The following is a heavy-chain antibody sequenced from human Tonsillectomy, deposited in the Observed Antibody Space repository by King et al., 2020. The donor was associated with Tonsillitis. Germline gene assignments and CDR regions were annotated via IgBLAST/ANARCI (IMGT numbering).Heavy chain of an antibody. CDR2: IDPSDSYT. CDR1: GYVFANYW. Sequence: VQLVESGVEVKKPGESLKISCKASGYVFANYWITWVRQTPGKGLEWVGRIDPSDSYTNYGTSFQGHVTISSDKSLATAFLELSSLQASDTAIYYCARPLGLIRGNHDAFDLWGQGTFVAVSS. D-gene: IGHD3-10*01. CDR3: ARPLGLIRGNHDAFDL. V-gene: IGHV5-10-1*03. J-gene: IGHJ3*01.